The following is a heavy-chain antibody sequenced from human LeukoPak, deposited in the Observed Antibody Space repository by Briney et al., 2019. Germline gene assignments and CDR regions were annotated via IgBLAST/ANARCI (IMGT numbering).Heavy chain of an antibody. V-gene: IGHV3-53*01. CDR2: IYSGGST. Sequence: GGSPRHSCAASGFTVSSNYMSWVRQAPGKGLEWVSVIYSGGSTYYADSVKGRFTISRDNSKNTLYLQMNSLRAEDTAVYYCARGGSGWYYFDYWGQGTLVTVSS. CDR3: ARGGSGWYYFDY. D-gene: IGHD6-19*01. CDR1: GFTVSSNY. J-gene: IGHJ4*02.